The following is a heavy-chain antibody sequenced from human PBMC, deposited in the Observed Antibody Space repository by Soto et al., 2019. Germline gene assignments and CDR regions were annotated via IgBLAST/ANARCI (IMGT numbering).Heavy chain of an antibody. D-gene: IGHD6-19*01. CDR2: INHSGST. J-gene: IGHJ4*02. Sequence: QVQLQQWGAGLLKPSETLSLTCAVYGGSFSGYYWSWIRQPPGKGLEWIGEINHSGSTNYNPSLKSRVTISVDTSKNQFSLKLSSVTAADTAVYYCARGVWYSSGNFDYWGQGTLVTVSS. CDR1: GGSFSGYY. CDR3: ARGVWYSSGNFDY. V-gene: IGHV4-34*01.